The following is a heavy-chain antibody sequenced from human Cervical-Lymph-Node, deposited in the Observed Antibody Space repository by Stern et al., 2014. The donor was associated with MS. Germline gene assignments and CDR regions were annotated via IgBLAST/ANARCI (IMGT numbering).Heavy chain of an antibody. J-gene: IGHJ6*02. D-gene: IGHD3-3*01. V-gene: IGHV1-2*02. CDR1: GYRFTDHY. CDR2: INPTGGGT. Sequence: QVQLVQSGAEVKKPGTSVKVSCTASGYRFTDHYMHWVRQTPGQGLEWMGWINPTGGGTDYAQRFLGRITVTRDTSTTTLYMELRGLRSDDTAVYYCARAIQYYYGMDVWGQGTTVTVSS. CDR3: ARAIQYYYGMDV.